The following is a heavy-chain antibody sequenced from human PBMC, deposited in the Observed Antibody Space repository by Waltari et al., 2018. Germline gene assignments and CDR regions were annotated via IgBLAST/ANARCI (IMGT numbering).Heavy chain of an antibody. CDR3: ARGLLWFGELKNFDY. J-gene: IGHJ4*02. CDR2: SYTSGSP. D-gene: IGHD3-10*01. CDR1: GGSISSGRYY. V-gene: IGHV4-61*02. Sequence: QVQLQESGPGLVKPSQTLSLTCTVFGGSISSGRYYWSWIRQPAGKGLGWVGPSYTSGSPTEPPSPKSRDAISMATSKSQFSLKVSSVTAADTAVYDCARGLLWFGELKNFDYWGQGTLVTVSS.